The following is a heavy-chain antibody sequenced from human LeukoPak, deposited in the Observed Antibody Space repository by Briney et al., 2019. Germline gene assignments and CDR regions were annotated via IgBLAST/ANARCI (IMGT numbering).Heavy chain of an antibody. Sequence: PGGSLRLSCAASGFTLDDYGMMGVREGPGRGVEGGAGINWNGGSKGYADYVKGRFIIFRDNAKNSLYLQMSGRRAEDTALYYCARPDDFWSGSPMDVWDKGTTVTVSS. CDR1: GFTLDDYG. V-gene: IGHV3-20*04. CDR3: ARPDDFWSGSPMDV. CDR2: INWNGGSK. D-gene: IGHD3-3*01. J-gene: IGHJ6*03.